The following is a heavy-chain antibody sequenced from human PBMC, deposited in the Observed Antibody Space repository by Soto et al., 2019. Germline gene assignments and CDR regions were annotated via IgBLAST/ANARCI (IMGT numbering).Heavy chain of an antibody. CDR1: GGTFSSYA. CDR2: IIPIFGTA. V-gene: IGHV1-69*13. D-gene: IGHD3-22*01. J-gene: IGHJ3*02. Sequence: SVKVSCKASGGTFSSYAISWVRQAPGQGLEWMGGIIPIFGTANYAQKFQGRVTITADESTSTAYMELSSLRSEDTAVYYCARPSNTYYYDSSGYHPDAFDIWGQGTMVTVSS. CDR3: ARPSNTYYYDSSGYHPDAFDI.